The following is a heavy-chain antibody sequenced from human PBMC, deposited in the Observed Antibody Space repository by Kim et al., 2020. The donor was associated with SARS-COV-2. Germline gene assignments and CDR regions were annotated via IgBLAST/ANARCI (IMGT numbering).Heavy chain of an antibody. Sequence: GGSLRLSCAASGFTFSSYGMPWVRQAPGKGLEWVAVISYDASNTYYADSVKGRFTISRDNSKNTMYLQMNSLRAEDTAVYYCARSAKQQLGYCDYWGQGTLVTVSS. CDR3: ARSAKQQLGYCDY. CDR2: ISYDASNT. D-gene: IGHD6-13*01. J-gene: IGHJ4*02. V-gene: IGHV3-33*05. CDR1: GFTFSSYG.